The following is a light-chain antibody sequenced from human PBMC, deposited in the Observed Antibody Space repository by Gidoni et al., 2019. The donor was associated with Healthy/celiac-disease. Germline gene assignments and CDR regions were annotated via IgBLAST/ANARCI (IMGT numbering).Light chain of an antibody. CDR1: QSVSSY. CDR2: DAS. J-gene: IGKJ3*01. CDR3: QQRRNWPA. Sequence: EFVLTQSPATLSLSPGERATLSCTASQSVSSYLAWYQQKPGQAPRLLIDDASNRATGIPARFSGSGSGTDFTLTISSLENEDFAVYYCQQRRNWPAFGPGTKVDIK. V-gene: IGKV3-11*01.